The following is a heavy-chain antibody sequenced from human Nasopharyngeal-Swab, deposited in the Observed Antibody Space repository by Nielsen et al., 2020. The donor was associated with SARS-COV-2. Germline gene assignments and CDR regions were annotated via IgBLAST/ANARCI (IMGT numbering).Heavy chain of an antibody. D-gene: IGHD2-2*02. CDR2: IYPGDSDT. V-gene: IGHV5-51*01. Sequence: VRQMPGKGLEWMGIIYPGDSDTRYSPSFQGQVTISADKSISTAYLQWSSLKASDTAMYYCARLVGYCGSTSCYTGWFDPWGQGTLVTVSS. J-gene: IGHJ5*02. CDR3: ARLVGYCGSTSCYTGWFDP.